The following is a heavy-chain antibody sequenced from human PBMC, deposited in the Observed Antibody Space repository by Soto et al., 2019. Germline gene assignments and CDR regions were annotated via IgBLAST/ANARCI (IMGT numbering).Heavy chain of an antibody. CDR1: VASITGSSY. D-gene: IGHD3-10*01. CDR3: ARGMTPPVAPACYYFDS. J-gene: IGHJ4*02. Sequence: QVQLQESGPGLMKPSETLSLTCTVSVASITGSSYWSWIRQPPGKGLEWIGRFSLSGTTNYNPSLTTRATMSAEVSKTQVSLGLTSVTAPATALYYCARGMTPPVAPACYYFDSWGQGTLVTVSS. V-gene: IGHV4-4*07. CDR2: FSLSGTT.